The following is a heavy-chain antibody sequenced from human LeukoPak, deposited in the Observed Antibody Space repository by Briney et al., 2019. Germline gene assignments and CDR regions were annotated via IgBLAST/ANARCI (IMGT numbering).Heavy chain of an antibody. CDR2: ISGTSTYI. D-gene: IGHD3-10*01. J-gene: IGHJ6*02. CDR1: GFTFSTHR. CDR3: ARDRGFIGVFYNGIDV. V-gene: IGHV3-21*01. Sequence: GGSLRLSCAASGFTFSTHRMHWVRQAPGKGLEWVSSISGTSTYIHYADSVRGRFTVSRDNAKNSLYLQMNSLRAEDTAVYYCARDRGFIGVFYNGIDVWGQGTTVTVSS.